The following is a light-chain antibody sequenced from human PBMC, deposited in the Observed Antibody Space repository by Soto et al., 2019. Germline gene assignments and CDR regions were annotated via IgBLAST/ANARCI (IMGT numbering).Light chain of an antibody. Sequence: DIQMTQSPSSLSASVGDRVTITCRASQSISSYLNWYQQKPGKAPKLLIYGASTLQSGVPSRFSGSGSATDFTLTISSLQPEDFATYYCQLLNNDLPFGQGTKVDIK. CDR1: QSISSY. V-gene: IGKV1-39*01. CDR3: QLLNNDLP. CDR2: GAS. J-gene: IGKJ1*01.